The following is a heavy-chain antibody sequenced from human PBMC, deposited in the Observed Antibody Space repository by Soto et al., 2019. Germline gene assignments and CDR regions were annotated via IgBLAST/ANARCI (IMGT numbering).Heavy chain of an antibody. D-gene: IGHD6-19*01. V-gene: IGHV3-23*01. CDR3: AKDMTHHQWLVPYYYYYGMDV. Sequence: GGWLLVGCVSSVFTFSIYAMSWVRQAPGKGLDSVSAISGSGGRTYYADSVKGRFTISRDNAKNTLYLQMNSLRAEDTAVYYCAKDMTHHQWLVPYYYYYGMDVWGHGTTVTVSS. CDR2: ISGSGGRT. CDR1: VFTFSIYA. J-gene: IGHJ6*02.